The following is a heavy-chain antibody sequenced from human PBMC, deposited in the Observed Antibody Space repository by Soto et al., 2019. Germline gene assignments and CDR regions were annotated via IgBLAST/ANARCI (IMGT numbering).Heavy chain of an antibody. Sequence: SETLSLTCTVSGGSISSYYWSWIRQPPGKGLEWIGYIYYSGSTNYNPSLKSRVTISVDTSKNQFSLKLSSVTAADTAVYYCARLWFGELLSDYYYYYMDVWGKGTTVTVSS. V-gene: IGHV4-59*01. D-gene: IGHD3-10*01. CDR3: ARLWFGELLSDYYYYYMDV. J-gene: IGHJ6*03. CDR2: IYYSGST. CDR1: GGSISSYY.